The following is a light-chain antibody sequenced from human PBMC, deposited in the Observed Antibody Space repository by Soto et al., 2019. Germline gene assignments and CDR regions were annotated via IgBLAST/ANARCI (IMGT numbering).Light chain of an antibody. J-gene: IGLJ2*01. CDR2: RNS. CDR1: NSNIGSNY. Sequence: QSVLTQSPSASGTPGQRVTISCSGINSNIGSNYVHWYQQFPGTAPKVLIYRNSQRPSGVPDRLSGSKSGISASLAISGLRSEDEADYFCATWDDRLSGLVFGGGTKLTVL. CDR3: ATWDDRLSGLV. V-gene: IGLV1-47*01.